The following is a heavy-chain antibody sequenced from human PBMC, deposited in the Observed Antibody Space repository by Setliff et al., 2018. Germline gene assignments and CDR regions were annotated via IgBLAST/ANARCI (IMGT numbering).Heavy chain of an antibody. Sequence: GGSLRLSCAASGFTFSSYAMHWVRQAPGKGLEWVAVISYDGSNKYYADSVKGRFTISRDNSKNTLYLQMNSLRAEDTAVYYCARGGCSGGSCPNDYWGQGTLVTVSS. CDR3: ARGGCSGGSCPNDY. J-gene: IGHJ4*02. CDR2: ISYDGSNK. D-gene: IGHD2-15*01. V-gene: IGHV3-30*04. CDR1: GFTFSSYA.